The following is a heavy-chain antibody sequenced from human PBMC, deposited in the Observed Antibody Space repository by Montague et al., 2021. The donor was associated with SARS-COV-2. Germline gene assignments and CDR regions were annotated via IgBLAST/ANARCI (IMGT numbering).Heavy chain of an antibody. D-gene: IGHD3-22*01. CDR3: ARGPRITMIVVVITDRWFDP. CDR2: INHSGST. J-gene: IGHJ5*02. Sequence: SETLSLTCAVCGGSFSGYYWSWIRQPPGKGLEWIGEINHSGSTNYNPSLKSRVTISVDTSKNQFSLKLSSVTAADTAVYYCARGPRITMIVVVITDRWFDPWGQGTLVTVSS. V-gene: IGHV4-34*01. CDR1: GGSFSGYY.